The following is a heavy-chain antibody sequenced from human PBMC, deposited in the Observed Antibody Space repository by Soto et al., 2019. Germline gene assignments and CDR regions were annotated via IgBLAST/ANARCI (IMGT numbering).Heavy chain of an antibody. CDR1: GGTFSSYA. Sequence: GASVKVSCKASGGTFSSYAISWVRQAHGQGVEWMGGIITIFGTANYAQKFQGRFTITADESTSMAYMELSKLRSEDTAVYYCAMVPAATPHPVYYYYGMDVCGQGTTVTVSS. D-gene: IGHD2-2*02. CDR2: IITIFGTA. V-gene: IGHV1-69*13. J-gene: IGHJ6*02. CDR3: AMVPAATPHPVYYYYGMDV.